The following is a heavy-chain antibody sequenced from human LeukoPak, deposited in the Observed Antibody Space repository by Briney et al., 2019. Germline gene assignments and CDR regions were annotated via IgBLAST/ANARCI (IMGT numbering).Heavy chain of an antibody. CDR2: INTNTGNP. Sequence: ASVKVSCKASGYTFTSYAMNWVRQAPGQGLEWMGWINTNTGNPTYAQGFTGRFVFSLDTSVSTAYLQISSLKAEDTAVYYCARDFPPQGYCSSTSCYARADYWGQGTLVTVSS. J-gene: IGHJ4*02. V-gene: IGHV7-4-1*02. CDR1: GYTFTSYA. D-gene: IGHD2-2*01. CDR3: ARDFPPQGYCSSTSCYARADY.